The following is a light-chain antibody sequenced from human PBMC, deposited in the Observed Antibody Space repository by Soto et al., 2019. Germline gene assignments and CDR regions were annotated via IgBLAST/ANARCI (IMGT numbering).Light chain of an antibody. V-gene: IGKV1-5*01. CDR2: DAS. J-gene: IGKJ2*01. CDR3: HTYNSYSLHT. CDR1: QNINTY. Sequence: DIQMTQSPYSLSAAVGDRVTIACRASQNINTYLNWYQQKPGKAPKLLIYDASSLESGVPSRFSGRGSGTEFTLTISSLQPDDCATYYCHTYNSYSLHTFGQGTKLEIK.